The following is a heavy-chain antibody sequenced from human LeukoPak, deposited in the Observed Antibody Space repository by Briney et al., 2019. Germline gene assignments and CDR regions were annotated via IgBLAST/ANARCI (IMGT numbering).Heavy chain of an antibody. CDR2: IIPIFGTA. CDR1: GGTFSSYA. V-gene: IGHV1-69*13. CDR3: ADNYYGSGSYAFNI. J-gene: IGHJ3*02. D-gene: IGHD3-10*01. Sequence: SVKVSCKASGGTFSSYAISWVRQAPGQGLEWMGGIIPIFGTANYAQKFQGRVTITADESTSTAYMELSSLRSEDTAVYYCADNYYGSGSYAFNIWGQGTMVTVSS.